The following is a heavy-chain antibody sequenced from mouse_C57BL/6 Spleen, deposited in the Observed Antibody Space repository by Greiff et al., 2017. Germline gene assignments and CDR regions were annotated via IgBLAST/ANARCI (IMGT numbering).Heavy chain of an antibody. CDR2: IWSGGST. Sequence: VKLVESGPGLVQPSQSLSITCTVSGFSLTSYGVHWVRQSPGKGLEWLGVIWSGGSTDYNAAFISRLSISKDNSKSQVFFKMNSLQADDTAIYYCARKGYYGNIYAMDYWGQGTSVTVSS. CDR3: ARKGYYGNIYAMDY. J-gene: IGHJ4*01. D-gene: IGHD2-1*01. V-gene: IGHV2-2*01. CDR1: GFSLTSYG.